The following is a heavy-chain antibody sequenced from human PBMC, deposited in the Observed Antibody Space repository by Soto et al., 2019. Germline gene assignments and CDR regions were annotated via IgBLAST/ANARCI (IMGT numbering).Heavy chain of an antibody. Sequence: SETLSLTCTVSGGSISSYYWSWIRQLPGKGLEWIGYIYYSGSTNYNPSLKSRVTISVDTSKNQFSLKLSSVTAADTAVYYCARISSWYWFDPWGQGTLVTVSS. J-gene: IGHJ5*02. CDR3: ARISSWYWFDP. CDR1: GGSISSYY. D-gene: IGHD6-13*01. CDR2: IYYSGST. V-gene: IGHV4-59*08.